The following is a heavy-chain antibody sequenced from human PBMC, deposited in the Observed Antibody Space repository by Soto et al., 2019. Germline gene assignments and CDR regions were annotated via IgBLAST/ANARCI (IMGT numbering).Heavy chain of an antibody. D-gene: IGHD1-26*01. CDR1: GFTFSSYG. V-gene: IGHV3-33*01. CDR3: ARAGLSLGLL. Sequence: QVQLVESGGGVVQPGRSLRLSCAASGFTFSSYGMHWVRQAPGKGLEWVAVMWYDGNNKDYEDSVKGRFTISRDNSKNTLYRKMNSLRTEDKAVDYCARAGLSLGLLWGQGTLVTVSS. J-gene: IGHJ4*02. CDR2: MWYDGNNK.